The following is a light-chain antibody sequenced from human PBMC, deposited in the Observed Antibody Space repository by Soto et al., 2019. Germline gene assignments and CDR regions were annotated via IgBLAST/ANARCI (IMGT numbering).Light chain of an antibody. CDR3: QQYGSSPFT. Sequence: EIVLTQSPGTLSLSPGERATLSCRASQSVSSSYLAWYQQKPGQAPRLLIYGASSRATGIPDRFSGSGSGTDFTLTISRLEPEDFAVYYCQQYGSSPFTFGPGTKVDSK. CDR2: GAS. J-gene: IGKJ3*01. V-gene: IGKV3-20*01. CDR1: QSVSSSY.